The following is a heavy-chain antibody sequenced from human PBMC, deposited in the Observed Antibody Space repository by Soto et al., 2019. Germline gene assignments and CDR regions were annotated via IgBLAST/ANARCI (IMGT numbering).Heavy chain of an antibody. V-gene: IGHV3-7*03. D-gene: IGHD6-19*01. CDR3: VGGYGWLPDY. Sequence: DVQLVESGGGLVQPGGSLRLSCEASEYTFSSLWMNWVRQAPCYGLEWVAILEQNGGERNYLDSVKGRFTISRDNAKKFVYLQMNSLRAEDTALYYCVGGYGWLPDYWGQGTLVIVSS. J-gene: IGHJ4*02. CDR2: LEQNGGER. CDR1: EYTFSSLW.